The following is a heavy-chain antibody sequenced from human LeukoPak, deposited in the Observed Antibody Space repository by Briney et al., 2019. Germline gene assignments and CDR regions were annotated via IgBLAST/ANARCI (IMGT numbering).Heavy chain of an antibody. CDR2: ISGSGGST. Sequence: GGSLRLSCAASGFTFSSYWMSWVRQAPGKGLEWVSAISGSGGSTYYADSVKGRFTISRDNSKNTLYLQMNSLRAEDTAVYYCANLAAAAYYFDYWGQGTLVTVSS. V-gene: IGHV3-23*01. J-gene: IGHJ4*02. D-gene: IGHD6-13*01. CDR1: GFTFSSYW. CDR3: ANLAAAAYYFDY.